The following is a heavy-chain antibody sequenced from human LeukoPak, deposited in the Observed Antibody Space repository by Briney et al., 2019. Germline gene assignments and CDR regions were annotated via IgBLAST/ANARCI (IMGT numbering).Heavy chain of an antibody. CDR1: GYAFTGYY. CDR2: INPNSGGT. J-gene: IGHJ4*02. V-gene: IGHV1-2*04. D-gene: IGHD3-3*01. Sequence: ASVKVSCKASGYAFTGYYMHWVRQAPGQGLEWMGWINPNSGGTNYAQKFQGWVTMTRDTSFSTAYMELSRLRSDDTAVYYCARAQGVVDFDYWGQGTLVTVSS. CDR3: ARAQGVVDFDY.